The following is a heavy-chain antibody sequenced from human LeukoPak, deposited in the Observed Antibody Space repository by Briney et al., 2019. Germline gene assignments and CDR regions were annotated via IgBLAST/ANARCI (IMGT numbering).Heavy chain of an antibody. CDR2: IYTSGST. V-gene: IGHV4-4*07. D-gene: IGHD5-18*01. CDR3: ARVVGYSYGYQDNWFDP. J-gene: IGHJ5*02. CDR1: GGXISSYY. Sequence: SETLSLTCTVSGGXISSYYCSWIRQPAGKGLEWIGRIYTSGSTNYNPPLKSRVTMSVDTSKNQFSLKLSSVTAADTAVYYCARVVGYSYGYQDNWFDPWGQGTLVTVSS.